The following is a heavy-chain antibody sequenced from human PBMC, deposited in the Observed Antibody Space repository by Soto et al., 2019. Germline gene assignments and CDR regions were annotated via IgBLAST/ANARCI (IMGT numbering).Heavy chain of an antibody. CDR1: GGSISSGDYY. CDR2: IYYSGST. CDR3: ARDPPYDSSGYPNWYFDL. D-gene: IGHD3-22*01. V-gene: IGHV4-30-4*01. J-gene: IGHJ2*01. Sequence: SETLSLTCTVSGGSISSGDYYWSWIRQPPGKGLEWIGYIYYSGSTYYNPSLKSRVTISVDTSKNQFSLKLSSVTAADTAVYYCARDPPYDSSGYPNWYFDLWGRGTLVTVSS.